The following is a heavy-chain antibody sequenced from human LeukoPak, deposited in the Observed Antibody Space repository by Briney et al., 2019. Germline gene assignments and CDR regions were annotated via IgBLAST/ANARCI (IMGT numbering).Heavy chain of an antibody. CDR3: ARVLDSYYYYYYMDV. Sequence: GGSLRLSCAASGFTFSSYAMHWVRQAPGKGLEYVSAISSNGGSTYYASSVKGRFTISRDNSKNTLYLQMGSLRAEDMAVYYCARVLDSYYYYYYMDVWGKGTTVTVSS. CDR2: ISSNGGST. J-gene: IGHJ6*03. V-gene: IGHV3-64*01. D-gene: IGHD3-3*02. CDR1: GFTFSSYA.